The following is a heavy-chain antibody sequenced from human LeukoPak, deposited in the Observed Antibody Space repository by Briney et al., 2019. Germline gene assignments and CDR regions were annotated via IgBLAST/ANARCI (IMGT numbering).Heavy chain of an antibody. J-gene: IGHJ3*02. Sequence: SETLSLTCTVSGGSISSYYWSWIRPPPGQALEWIGYIYYSGSTNYNPSLKSRVTISVDTSKNQFSLRLSSVTAADTAVYYCARAWGYYDSSGCAHAFDIWGQGTMVTVSS. CDR1: GGSISSYY. CDR3: ARAWGYYDSSGCAHAFDI. V-gene: IGHV4-59*01. CDR2: IYYSGST. D-gene: IGHD3-22*01.